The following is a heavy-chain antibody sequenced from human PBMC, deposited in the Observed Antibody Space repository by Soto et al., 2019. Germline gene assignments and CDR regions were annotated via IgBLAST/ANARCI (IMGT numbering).Heavy chain of an antibody. CDR1: GGTFSSYA. CDR2: INPNSGGT. CDR3: ARDGVDTAMVTHYYYYYGMDV. J-gene: IGHJ6*02. Sequence: ASVKVSCKASGGTFSSYAISWVRQAPGQGLEWMGWINPNSGGTNYAQKFQGRVTMTRDTSISTAYMELSRLRSDDTAVYYCARDGVDTAMVTHYYYYYGMDVWGQGTTVTVSS. D-gene: IGHD5-18*01. V-gene: IGHV1-2*02.